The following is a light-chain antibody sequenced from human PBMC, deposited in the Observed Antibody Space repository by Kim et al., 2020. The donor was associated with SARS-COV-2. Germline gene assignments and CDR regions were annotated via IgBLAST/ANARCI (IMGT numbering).Light chain of an antibody. CDR1: QSVSNF. J-gene: IGKJ4*01. CDR3: QQTDSCPPT. Sequence: LSPGERAPLSCKASQSVSNFLAWYQQKPGQAPGHLIYDPPSCAPGFPARFSGQAGNTDFLLTIGSQAPEEFADYCCQQTDSCPPTFGGGTKVDIK. V-gene: IGKV3-11*01. CDR2: DPP.